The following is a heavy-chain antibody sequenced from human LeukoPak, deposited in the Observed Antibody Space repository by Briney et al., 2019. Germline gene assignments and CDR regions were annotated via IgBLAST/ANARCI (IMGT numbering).Heavy chain of an antibody. CDR1: GFTFSSYA. CDR2: ISYDGSSK. D-gene: IGHD3-3*01. Sequence: GGSLRLSCAASGFTFSSYAMHWVRQAPGKGLEWVAVISYDGSSKYYADTVKGRFTISRDNSKNTLYLQMNSLRAEDTAVYYCGRESATYYDFWSGSYFDYWGQGTLVTVSS. V-gene: IGHV3-30*04. J-gene: IGHJ4*02. CDR3: GRESATYYDFWSGSYFDY.